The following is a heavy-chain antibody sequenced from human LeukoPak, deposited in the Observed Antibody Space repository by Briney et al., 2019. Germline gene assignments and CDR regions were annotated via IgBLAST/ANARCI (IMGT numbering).Heavy chain of an antibody. V-gene: IGHV5-10-1*01. Sequence: GASLQISCKGSGYSFTSYWISWVRQMPGKGLEWMGRIDPSDSYTNYSPSFQGHVTISADKSISTAYLQWSSLKASDTAMYYCASPGNQLPPLGYYGMDVWGKGTTVTVFS. D-gene: IGHD2-2*01. CDR3: ASPGNQLPPLGYYGMDV. CDR2: IDPSDSYT. CDR1: GYSFTSYW. J-gene: IGHJ6*04.